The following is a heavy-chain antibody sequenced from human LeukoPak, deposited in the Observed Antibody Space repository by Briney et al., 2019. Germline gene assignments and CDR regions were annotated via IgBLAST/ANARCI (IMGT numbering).Heavy chain of an antibody. CDR3: ARYVWGSYPTFEDC. Sequence: SETLSLTCTVSGGSISSSSYYWGWIRQPPGKGLEWIGYISYSGSTNYNPSLKSRVTISVDTSKNQFSLKLSSVTAADTAVYYCARYVWGSYPTFEDCWGQGTLVTVSS. CDR1: GGSISSSSYY. V-gene: IGHV4-61*05. CDR2: ISYSGST. D-gene: IGHD3-16*02. J-gene: IGHJ4*02.